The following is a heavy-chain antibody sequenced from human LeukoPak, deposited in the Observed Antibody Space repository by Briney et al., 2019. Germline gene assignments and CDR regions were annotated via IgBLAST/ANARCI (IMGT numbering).Heavy chain of an antibody. CDR1: GFTFSSCA. CDR2: ISYDGSNK. V-gene: IGHV3-30-3*01. CDR3: ARAPYGDYAWSPHPFDY. J-gene: IGHJ4*02. Sequence: GGSLRLSCAASGFTFSSCAMHWVRQAPGKGLEWVAVISYDGSNKYYADSVKGRFTISRDNSKNTLYLQMNSLRAEDTAVYCCARAPYGDYAWSPHPFDYWGQGTLVTVSS. D-gene: IGHD4-17*01.